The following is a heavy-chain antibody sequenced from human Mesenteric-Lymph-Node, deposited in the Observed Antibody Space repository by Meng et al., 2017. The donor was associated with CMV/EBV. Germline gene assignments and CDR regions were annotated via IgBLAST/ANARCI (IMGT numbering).Heavy chain of an antibody. CDR3: AKDDCDITNCWQYYGLDV. CDR1: GFTFSNYG. D-gene: IGHD2-2*01. Sequence: GGSLRLSCTASGFTFSNYGMHWVRLAPGKGLEWVAFIRYDGRNKFYADSVKGRFTISRDNSKNTLSMQMNSLRAEDTAVYYCAKDDCDITNCWQYYGLDVWGQGTTVTVS. V-gene: IGHV3-30*02. J-gene: IGHJ6*02. CDR2: IRYDGRNK.